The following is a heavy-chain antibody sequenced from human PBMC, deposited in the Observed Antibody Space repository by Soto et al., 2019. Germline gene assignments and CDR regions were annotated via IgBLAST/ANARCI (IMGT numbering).Heavy chain of an antibody. J-gene: IGHJ4*02. CDR1: GGSISSGGYY. CDR3: ARWPHYYDSSGYYDFDY. CDR2: IYYSGST. V-gene: IGHV4-31*03. Sequence: PSETLSLTCTVSGGSISSGGYYWSWIRQHPGKGLEWIGYIYYSGSTYYNPSLKSRVTISVDTSKNQFSLKLSSVTAADTAVYYCARWPHYYDSSGYYDFDYWGQGTLFTVSS. D-gene: IGHD3-22*01.